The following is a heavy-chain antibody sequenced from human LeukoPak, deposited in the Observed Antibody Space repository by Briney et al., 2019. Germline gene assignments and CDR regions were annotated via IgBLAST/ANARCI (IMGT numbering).Heavy chain of an antibody. Sequence: ASVKVSCKASDYTFTIYGISWVRQAPGQGLEWMGWISTYNVNTNYTQKLQGRVTMTTDTSTSTAYMELRSLRSDDTAVYYCARGRAPDYWGQGTLVTVSS. J-gene: IGHJ4*02. CDR3: ARGRAPDY. V-gene: IGHV1-18*04. CDR2: ISTYNVNT. CDR1: DYTFTIYG.